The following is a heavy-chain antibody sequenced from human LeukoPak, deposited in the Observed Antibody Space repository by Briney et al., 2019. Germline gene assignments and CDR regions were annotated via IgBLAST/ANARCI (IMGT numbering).Heavy chain of an antibody. Sequence: SETLSLTCTVSGGSISSYYWSWVRQPPGKGLEWIGYIYYSGSTNYNPSLKSRLTISLDTSKRQFSLKLSSVTAADTAVYYCVAYGGFRVFDIWGQGAMVAVS. CDR2: IYYSGST. D-gene: IGHD4-23*01. CDR1: GGSISSYY. CDR3: VAYGGFRVFDI. V-gene: IGHV4-59*08. J-gene: IGHJ3*02.